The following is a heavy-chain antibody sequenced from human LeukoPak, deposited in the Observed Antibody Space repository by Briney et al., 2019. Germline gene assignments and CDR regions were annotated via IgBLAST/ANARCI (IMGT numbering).Heavy chain of an antibody. D-gene: IGHD6-19*01. V-gene: IGHV4-59*01. J-gene: IGHJ4*02. CDR3: ARVFVIAVAGTIYLDY. CDR1: GGSISSYY. CDR2: IYYSGST. Sequence: PSETLSLTCTVSGGSISSYYWSWIRQPPGKGLEWIGYIYYSGSTNYNPSLKSRVTISVDTSKNQFSLKLSSVTAADTAVYYCARVFVIAVAGTIYLDYWGQGTLVTVSS.